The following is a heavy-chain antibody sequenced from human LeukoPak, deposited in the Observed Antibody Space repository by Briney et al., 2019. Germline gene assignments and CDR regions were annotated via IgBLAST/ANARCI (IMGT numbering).Heavy chain of an antibody. Sequence: GGPLRLSCAASGFTFSSYSMNWVRQAPGKGLEWVSSISSSSSYIYYADSVKGRFTISRDNAKNSLYLQMNSLRAEDTAVYYCARGARVWFGELLYGGQGTLVTVSS. CDR1: GFTFSSYS. CDR3: ARGARVWFGELLY. CDR2: ISSSSSYI. D-gene: IGHD3-10*01. V-gene: IGHV3-21*01. J-gene: IGHJ4*02.